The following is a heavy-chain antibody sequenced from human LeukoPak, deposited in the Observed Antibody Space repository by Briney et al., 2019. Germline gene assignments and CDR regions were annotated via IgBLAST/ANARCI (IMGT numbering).Heavy chain of an antibody. D-gene: IGHD2-2*01. Sequence: SETLSLTCTVSGGSISSYYWSWIRQPPGKGLEWIGYIYYSGSTNYNPSLKSRVTISVDTFKNQFSLKLSSVTAADTAVYYCARGDIVVVPAAITLDPWGQGTLVTVSS. CDR3: ARGDIVVVPAAITLDP. J-gene: IGHJ5*02. CDR2: IYYSGST. CDR1: GGSISSYY. V-gene: IGHV4-59*01.